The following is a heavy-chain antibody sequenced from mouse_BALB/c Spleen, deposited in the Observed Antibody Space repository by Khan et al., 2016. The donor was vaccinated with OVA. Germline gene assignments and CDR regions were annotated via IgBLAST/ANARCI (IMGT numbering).Heavy chain of an antibody. V-gene: IGHV3-2*02. CDR1: GYSITSGYA. D-gene: IGHD1-1*01. J-gene: IGHJ2*01. Sequence: EVQLQELGPGLVKPSQSLSLTCTVTGYSITSGYAWNWIRHFPGNKLEWMGYISYSGVPSYTPSLKSRISITRDTSKNQFFLQLNSVTTEDTATYYCARGNYYGYYFDYWGQGTTLTVSS. CDR3: ARGNYYGYYFDY. CDR2: ISYSGVP.